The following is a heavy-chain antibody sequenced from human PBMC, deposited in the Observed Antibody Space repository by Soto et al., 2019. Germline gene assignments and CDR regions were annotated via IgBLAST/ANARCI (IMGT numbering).Heavy chain of an antibody. Sequence: PGGPLRVSWAAAGCTCGDHGSSRISQAQGKGLEWVSSISSSSSYIYYADSVKGRFTISRDSAKNSLYLQMNSLRAEDTAVYYCARDANYYDSSGYYPWGQGTLVTVSS. V-gene: IGHV3-21*01. J-gene: IGHJ5*02. CDR1: GCTCGDHG. CDR3: ARDANYYDSSGYYP. CDR2: ISSSSSYI. D-gene: IGHD3-22*01.